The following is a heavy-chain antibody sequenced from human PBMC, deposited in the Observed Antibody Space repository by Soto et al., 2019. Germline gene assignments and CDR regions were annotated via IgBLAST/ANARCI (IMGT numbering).Heavy chain of an antibody. J-gene: IGHJ4*02. V-gene: IGHV4-4*07. D-gene: IGHD3-22*01. Sequence: QVQLQESGPGLVKPSETLSLTCTVSGGSISSYYWSWIRQPAGKGLEWIGRIYTSGSTNYNPSLKSRVTMSVDTSKNQFSLKLSSVTAADTAVYYCARDRVHYDSSGHHWVFAYWGQGTLVTVSS. CDR1: GGSISSYY. CDR3: ARDRVHYDSSGHHWVFAY. CDR2: IYTSGST.